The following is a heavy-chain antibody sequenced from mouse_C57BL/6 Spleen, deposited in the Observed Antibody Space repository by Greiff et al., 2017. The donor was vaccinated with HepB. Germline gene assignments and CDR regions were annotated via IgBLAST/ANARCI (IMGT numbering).Heavy chain of an antibody. J-gene: IGHJ4*01. V-gene: IGHV2-2*01. D-gene: IGHD1-1*01. CDR3: ARNHDYYGSSHYAMDY. CDR1: GFSLTSYG. CDR2: IWSGGST. Sequence: VKLKQSGPGLVQPSQSLSITCTVSGFSLTSYGVHWVRQSPGKGLEWLGVIWSGGSTDYNAAFISRLSISKDNSKSQVFFKMNSLQADDTAIYYCARNHDYYGSSHYAMDYWGQGTSVTVSS.